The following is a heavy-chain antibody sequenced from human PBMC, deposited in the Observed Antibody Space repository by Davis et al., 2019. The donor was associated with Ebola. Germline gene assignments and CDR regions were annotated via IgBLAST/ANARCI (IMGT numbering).Heavy chain of an antibody. CDR1: GFTFTSSA. Sequence: SVKVSCKASGFTFTSSAMQWVRQARGQRLEWIGWIVVGSGNTNYAQKFRERVTITRDMSTSTAYMELSSLRSEDTAVYYCAAVRLTMIVDYGMDVWGQGTTVTVSS. J-gene: IGHJ6*02. D-gene: IGHD3-22*01. CDR3: AAVRLTMIVDYGMDV. V-gene: IGHV1-58*02. CDR2: IVVGSGNT.